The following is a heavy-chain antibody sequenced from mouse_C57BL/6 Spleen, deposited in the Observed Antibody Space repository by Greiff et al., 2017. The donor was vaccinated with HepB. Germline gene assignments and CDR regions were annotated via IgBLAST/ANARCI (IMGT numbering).Heavy chain of an antibody. J-gene: IGHJ4*01. Sequence: EVNVVESGEGLVKPGGSLKLSCAASGFTFSSYAMSWVRQTPEKRLEWVAYISSGGDYIYYADTVKGRFTISRDNARNTLYLQMSSLKSEDTAMYYCARVKLGREAMDYWGEGTSVTVSS. CDR2: ISSGGDYI. V-gene: IGHV5S21*01. CDR3: ARVKLGREAMDY. CDR1: GFTFSSYA. D-gene: IGHD4-1*01.